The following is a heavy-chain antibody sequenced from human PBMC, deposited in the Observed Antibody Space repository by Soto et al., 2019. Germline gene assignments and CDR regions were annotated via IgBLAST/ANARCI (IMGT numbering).Heavy chain of an antibody. Sequence: SETLSLTCTVSGGSIISSSYYWGWIRQPPGKGLEWIGSIYYSGSTYYNPSLKSRVTISVDTSKNQFSLKLSSVTAADTAVYYCALITMVRGDFDYWGQGTLVTVSS. CDR3: ALITMVRGDFDY. V-gene: IGHV4-39*01. J-gene: IGHJ4*02. CDR2: IYYSGST. CDR1: GGSIISSSYY. D-gene: IGHD3-10*01.